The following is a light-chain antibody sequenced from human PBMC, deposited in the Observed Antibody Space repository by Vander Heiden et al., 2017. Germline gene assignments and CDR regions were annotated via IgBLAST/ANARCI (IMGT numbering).Light chain of an antibody. J-gene: IGKJ1*01. CDR2: DAS. V-gene: IGKV1-5*01. Sequence: DIQMTQSPSTLSTSVEDRVTISCRASQTIHKWLAWYQQKPGKAPELLIDDASTLKSGVPTRFSGAGSGTEFTLTISSLQPDDFATYYWQQYYTFPLTFGRRTKVDI. CDR3: QQYYTFPLT. CDR1: QTIHKW.